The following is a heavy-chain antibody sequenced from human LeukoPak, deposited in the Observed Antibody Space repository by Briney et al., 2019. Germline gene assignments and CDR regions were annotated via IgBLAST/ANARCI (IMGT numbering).Heavy chain of an antibody. CDR1: GYTFTSYY. D-gene: IGHD6-19*01. J-gene: IGHJ5*02. CDR2: INPSGGST. V-gene: IGHV1-46*01. CDR3: ARGFGIAVALNWFDP. Sequence: EASVKVSCKASGYTFTSYYMHWVRQAPGQGLEWMGIINPSGGSTSYAQKFQGRVTMTRDTSTSTVYMELSSLRSEDTAVYYCARGFGIAVALNWFDPWGQGTLVTVSS.